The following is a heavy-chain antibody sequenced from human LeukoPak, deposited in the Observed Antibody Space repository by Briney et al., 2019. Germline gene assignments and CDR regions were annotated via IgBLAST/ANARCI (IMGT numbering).Heavy chain of an antibody. Sequence: ASVNVSCKASVYTFTGYYMHWVRQAPGQGLEWMGWINPKSGGTNYAQKFRGRVTMTRDTSISTAYMELSGLRSDDTAVYYCARDSGLGPTWHPFDHWGQGTPVTVSS. CDR2: INPKSGGT. D-gene: IGHD1-26*01. J-gene: IGHJ4*02. CDR1: VYTFTGYY. V-gene: IGHV1-2*02. CDR3: ARDSGLGPTWHPFDH.